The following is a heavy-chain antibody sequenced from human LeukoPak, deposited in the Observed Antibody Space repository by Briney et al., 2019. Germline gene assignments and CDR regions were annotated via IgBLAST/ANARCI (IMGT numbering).Heavy chain of an antibody. Sequence: GASVKVSCKASGYTFTSYGISWVRQAPGQGLEWMGWISAYNGNTNYAQKLQGRVTMTTDTSTSTAYMELRSLRSDDTAVYYCARSLVPYMVRGVMSPYYFDYWGQGTLVTVSS. CDR3: ARSLVPYMVRGVMSPYYFDY. CDR2: ISAYNGNT. CDR1: GYTFTSYG. V-gene: IGHV1-18*01. D-gene: IGHD3-10*01. J-gene: IGHJ4*02.